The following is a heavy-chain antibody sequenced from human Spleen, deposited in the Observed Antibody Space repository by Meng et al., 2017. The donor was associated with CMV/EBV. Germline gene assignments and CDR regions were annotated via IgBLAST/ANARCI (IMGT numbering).Heavy chain of an antibody. CDR1: GYSRSTIGVG. D-gene: IGHD3-22*01. V-gene: IGHV2-5*01. J-gene: IGHJ4*02. CDR3: ARPYYYDSSGYFFDY. Sequence: SGYSRSTIGVGVGWLRQPPGKALEWLALIYWNDAKRYSPSLRDRLSITKGTSENQVVLTMTNMDPVDTATYYCARPYYYDSSGYFFDYWGQGALVTVSS. CDR2: IYWNDAK.